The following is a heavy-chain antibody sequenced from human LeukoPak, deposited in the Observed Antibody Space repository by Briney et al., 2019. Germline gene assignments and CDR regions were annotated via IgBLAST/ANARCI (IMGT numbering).Heavy chain of an antibody. CDR2: IYYSGST. D-gene: IGHD3-22*01. CDR1: GGSVSSGSYY. J-gene: IGHJ4*02. CDR3: ARIRITMIVVVIDY. V-gene: IGHV4-61*01. Sequence: SETLSLSCTVSGGSVSSGSYYWSWIRQPPGKGLEWIGYIYYSGSTNYNPSLKSRVTISVDTSKNQFSLELSSVTAADTAVYYCARIRITMIVVVIDYWGQGTLVTVSS.